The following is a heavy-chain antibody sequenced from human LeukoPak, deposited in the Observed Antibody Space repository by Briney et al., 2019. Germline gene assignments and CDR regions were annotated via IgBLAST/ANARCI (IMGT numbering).Heavy chain of an antibody. D-gene: IGHD3-22*01. CDR2: ISSSSSYI. J-gene: IGHJ4*02. V-gene: IGHV3-21*01. CDR1: GFTFSSYS. CDR3: ARAALPADYYDSSGYCSLDY. Sequence: GGSLRLSCAASGFTFSSYSMNWVRQAPGKGLEWVSSISSSSSYIYYADSVKGRFTISRDNAKNSLYLQMNSLRAEDTAVYYCARAALPADYYDSSGYCSLDYWGQGTLVTVSS.